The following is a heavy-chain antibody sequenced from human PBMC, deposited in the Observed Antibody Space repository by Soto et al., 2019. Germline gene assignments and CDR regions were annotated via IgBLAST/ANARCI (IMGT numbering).Heavy chain of an antibody. J-gene: IGHJ4*02. D-gene: IGHD1-20*01. CDR2: IYPGDSDT. Sequence: GESLKISCKGSGYSFTNYWIGWVRQMPGKGLEWMGIIYPGDSDTRYSPSFQGQVTISADKSISTAYLQWRSLKASDSAMYYCARSRITGSTWTFDYWGQETLVPVSS. CDR3: ARSRITGSTWTFDY. CDR1: GYSFTNYW. V-gene: IGHV5-51*01.